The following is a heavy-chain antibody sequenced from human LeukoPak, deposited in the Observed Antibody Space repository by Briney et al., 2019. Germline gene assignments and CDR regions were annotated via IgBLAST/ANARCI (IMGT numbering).Heavy chain of an antibody. CDR1: GFSFSSYA. V-gene: IGHV3-23*01. D-gene: IGHD3-16*01. Sequence: GGSLRLSCAASGFSFSSYAMTWARQAPVKGLEWVSAISGDGTRTYYADSVKGRFTISRDNSKNTLYLEVSSLRVEDTAIYYCAKWPEGAMDYFDYWGQGTLVTVSS. CDR2: ISGDGTRT. J-gene: IGHJ4*02. CDR3: AKWPEGAMDYFDY.